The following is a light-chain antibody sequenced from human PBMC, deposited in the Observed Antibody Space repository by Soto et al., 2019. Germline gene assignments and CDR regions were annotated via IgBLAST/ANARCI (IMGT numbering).Light chain of an antibody. J-gene: IGKJ3*01. V-gene: IGKV4-1*01. CDR2: WAS. CDR3: QQYTCLWT. CDR1: ESVLYSPNNKNY. Sequence: DAVMTQSPDSLAVSLGERAAINCKSSESVLYSPNNKNYLAWYQQKPGQPPKLLIYWASIRESGVPDRFSGSGSGTDFTLTISSLQADDVATYYCQQYTCLWTFGPGPRWIS.